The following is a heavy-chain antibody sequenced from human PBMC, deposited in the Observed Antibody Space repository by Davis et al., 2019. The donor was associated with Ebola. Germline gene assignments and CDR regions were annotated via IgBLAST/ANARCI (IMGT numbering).Heavy chain of an antibody. D-gene: IGHD4-17*01. J-gene: IGHJ6*02. CDR3: ARGRVYGDSNEFYYGMDV. CDR1: GGSFSGYY. CDR2: INHSGST. V-gene: IGHV4-34*01. Sequence: SETLSLTCAVYGGSFSGYYWSWIRQPPGKGLEWIGEINHSGSTNYNPSLKSRVTISVDTSKNQFSLKLSSVTAADTAVYYCARGRVYGDSNEFYYGMDVWGQGTTVTVSS.